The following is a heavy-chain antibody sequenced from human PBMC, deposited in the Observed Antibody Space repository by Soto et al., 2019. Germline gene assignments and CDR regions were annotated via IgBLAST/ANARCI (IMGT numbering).Heavy chain of an antibody. CDR1: GHLFNNHW. CDR2: IFTRDSET. V-gene: IGHV5-51*01. Sequence: GESLKISCKGPGHLFNNHWIGWVRQTPGKGLEWMGLIFTRDSETKTSPSFQGHVSFSVDNSINTVYLQWTSLKTTDTGIYFCARGYFDSGQGYGLWGQGTLVTGSS. CDR3: ARGYFDSGQGYGL. D-gene: IGHD3-10*01. J-gene: IGHJ4*02.